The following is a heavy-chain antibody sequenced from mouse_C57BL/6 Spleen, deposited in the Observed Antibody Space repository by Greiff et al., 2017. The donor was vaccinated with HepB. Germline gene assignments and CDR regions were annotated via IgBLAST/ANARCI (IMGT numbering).Heavy chain of an antibody. CDR3: AREAYGSSPSYWYFDV. D-gene: IGHD1-1*01. V-gene: IGHV14-2*01. CDR2: IDPEDGET. Sequence: GQRKESGAELVKPGASVKLSCTASGFNIKDYYMHWVKQRTEQGLEWIGRIDPEDGETKYAPKFQGKATITADTSSNTAYLQLSSLTSEDTAVYYCAREAYGSSPSYWYFDVWGTGTTVTVSS. CDR1: GFNIKDYY. J-gene: IGHJ1*03.